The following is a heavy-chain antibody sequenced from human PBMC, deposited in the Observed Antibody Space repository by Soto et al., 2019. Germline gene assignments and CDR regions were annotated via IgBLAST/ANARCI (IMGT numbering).Heavy chain of an antibody. CDR3: ARELDLLWFGDNHAWFDP. J-gene: IGHJ5*02. CDR1: GGSISSYY. D-gene: IGHD3-10*01. V-gene: IGHV4-59*01. Sequence: SETLSLTCTVSGGSISSYYWSWIRQPPGKGLEWIGYIYYSGSTNYNPSLKSRVTISVDTSKNQFSLKLSSVTAADTAVYYCARELDLLWFGDNHAWFDPWGQGTLVTVSS. CDR2: IYYSGST.